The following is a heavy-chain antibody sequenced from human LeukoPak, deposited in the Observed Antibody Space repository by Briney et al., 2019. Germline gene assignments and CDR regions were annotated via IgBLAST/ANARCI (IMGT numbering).Heavy chain of an antibody. J-gene: IGHJ3*02. CDR2: INSDGSST. D-gene: IGHD3-10*01. V-gene: IGHV3-74*01. CDR1: GFTFSSYW. CDR3: ARDRGGSAFDI. Sequence: GESLKISCAASGFTFSSYWMHWVRQAPGKGLVWVSRINSDGSSTSYADSVKGRFTISRDNAKNTLYLQMNSLRAEDTAVYHCARDRGGSAFDILGQGTMVTVSS.